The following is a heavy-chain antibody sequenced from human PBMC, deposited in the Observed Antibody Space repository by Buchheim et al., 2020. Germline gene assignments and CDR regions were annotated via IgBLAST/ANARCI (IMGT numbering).Heavy chain of an antibody. Sequence: QVQLVQSGAEVKKPGASVKVSCKASGYTFTSYDINWVRQATGQGLEWMGWMNPNSGNTGYAQKFQGRVTMTRNTSISTAYMELSSLRSEDTAAYYCARPYSGSYYFAYYYYGMDVWGQGTT. CDR2: MNPNSGNT. CDR1: GYTFTSYD. J-gene: IGHJ6*02. V-gene: IGHV1-8*01. CDR3: ARPYSGSYYFAYYYYGMDV. D-gene: IGHD1-26*01.